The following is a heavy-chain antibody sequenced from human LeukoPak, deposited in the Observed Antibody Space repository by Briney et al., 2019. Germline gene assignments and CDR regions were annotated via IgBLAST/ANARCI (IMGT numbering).Heavy chain of an antibody. J-gene: IGHJ5*02. CDR3: ARDALYYYDSSGYYYVGWFDP. CDR2: ISSSSSYI. D-gene: IGHD3-22*01. CDR1: GFTFSSYS. Sequence: GGSLRLSCAASGFTFSSYSMNWVRQAPGKGLEWVSSISSSSSYIYYADSVKGRFTISRDNAKNSLYLQMNSLRAEDTAVYYCARDALYYYDSSGYYYVGWFDPWGQGTLVTVSS. V-gene: IGHV3-21*01.